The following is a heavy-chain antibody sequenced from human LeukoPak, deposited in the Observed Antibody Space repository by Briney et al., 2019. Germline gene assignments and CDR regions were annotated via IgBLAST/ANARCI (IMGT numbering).Heavy chain of an antibody. CDR1: GFTFSSYA. J-gene: IGHJ6*02. Sequence: PGGSLRLSCAASGFTFSSYAMHWVRQAPGKGLEWVAVISYDGSNKYYADSVKGRFTISRDNSKNTLYLQMNSLRAEDTAVYYCARDPSDIVVVPAATYYYYGMDVWGQGTTVTVSS. CDR3: ARDPSDIVVVPAATYYYYGMDV. V-gene: IGHV3-30-3*01. CDR2: ISYDGSNK. D-gene: IGHD2-2*01.